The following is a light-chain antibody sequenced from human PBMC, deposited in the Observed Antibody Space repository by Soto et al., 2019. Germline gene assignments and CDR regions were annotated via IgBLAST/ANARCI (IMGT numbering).Light chain of an antibody. V-gene: IGLV2-11*01. J-gene: IGLJ2*01. CDR3: CSHADSNTLV. Sequence: QSALTQPRSVSGSPGQSVTIPCSGTSRDIGGYNYVSWYQHHPGKAPKLLIYDAAKRPSGVPDRFSASKSGTTASLTISGLEPEDEADYYCCSHADSNTLVFGGGTKVTVL. CDR1: SRDIGGYNY. CDR2: DAA.